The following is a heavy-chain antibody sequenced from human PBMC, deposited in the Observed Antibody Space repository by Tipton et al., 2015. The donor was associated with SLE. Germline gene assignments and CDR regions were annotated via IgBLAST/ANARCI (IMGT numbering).Heavy chain of an antibody. Sequence: TLSLTCTVSGGSISSGSYYWSWLRQPAGKGLEWIGRIYTSGSTNYNPSLKSRLTISVDTSKNQFSLKLSPVTAADTAVYYCARVRYSGHDEAYYFDYWGQGTLVTVSS. D-gene: IGHD5-12*01. CDR2: IYTSGST. CDR3: ARVRYSGHDEAYYFDY. CDR1: GGSISSGSYY. J-gene: IGHJ4*02. V-gene: IGHV4-61*02.